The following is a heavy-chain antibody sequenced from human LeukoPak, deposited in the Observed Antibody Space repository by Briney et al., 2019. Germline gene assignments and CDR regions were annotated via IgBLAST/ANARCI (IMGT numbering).Heavy chain of an antibody. CDR3: ARTLTGYYYLDY. J-gene: IGHJ4*02. Sequence: SETLSLTCTVSGGSISSHYWSWIRQPPGKGLEWIGDINYSGSTNYNPSLKSRVTISVDTSKNQFSLRLSSVTAADTAVYYCARTLTGYYYLDYWGQGTLVTVSS. D-gene: IGHD3-9*01. CDR1: GGSISSHY. CDR2: INYSGST. V-gene: IGHV4-59*11.